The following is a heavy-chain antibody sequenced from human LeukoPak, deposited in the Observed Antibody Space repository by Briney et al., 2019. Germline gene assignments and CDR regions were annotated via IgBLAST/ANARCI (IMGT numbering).Heavy chain of an antibody. V-gene: IGHV3-74*01. CDR3: YSPEVDY. CDR2: INPDGSSA. D-gene: IGHD2-15*01. J-gene: IGHJ4*02. CDR1: GLTFSSYW. Sequence: GGSLRLSCAASGLTFSSYWMHWVRQGPGKGLVWVSRINPDGSSASYADSVKGRFTISRDNAKNTLYLQMNSLRAEDTAVYYCYSPEVDYWGQGTLVTVSS.